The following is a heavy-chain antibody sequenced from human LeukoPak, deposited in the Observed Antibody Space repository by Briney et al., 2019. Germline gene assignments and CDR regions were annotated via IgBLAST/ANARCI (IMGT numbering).Heavy chain of an antibody. CDR3: TTVSAGVYRKKGYYYYYMDV. Sequence: GGSLRLSCAASGFTFSNAWMSWVRQAPGKGLEWVGRIKSKTDGGTTDYAAPVKGRFTISRDDSKNTLYLQMNSLKTEDTAVYYCTTVSAGVYRKKGYYYYYMDVWGKGTTVTVSS. V-gene: IGHV3-15*01. D-gene: IGHD4-11*01. J-gene: IGHJ6*03. CDR1: GFTFSNAW. CDR2: IKSKTDGGTT.